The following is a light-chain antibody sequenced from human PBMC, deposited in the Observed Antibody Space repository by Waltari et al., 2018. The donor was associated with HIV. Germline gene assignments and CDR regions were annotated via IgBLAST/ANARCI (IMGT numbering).Light chain of an antibody. CDR3: AAWDDSLSGPNWV. Sequence: QSVLTHPPSASGPPGQRVTIPCSASSSNIERTYGFWYRQRPGPAPKLLLSRNKQRPSGVPDRSSGSKYGTSASLAISGLRSEDEADYYCAAWDDSLSGPNWVFAGGTKLTVL. J-gene: IGLJ3*02. CDR1: SSNIERTY. CDR2: RNK. V-gene: IGLV1-47*01.